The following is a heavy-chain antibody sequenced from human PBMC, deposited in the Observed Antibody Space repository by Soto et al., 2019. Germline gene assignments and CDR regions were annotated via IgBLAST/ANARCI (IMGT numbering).Heavy chain of an antibody. CDR2: IIPIFGTA. CDR1: GGTFSSYA. Sequence: QVQLVQSGAEVKKPGSSVKVSCKASGGTFSSYAISWVRQAPGQGLEWMGGIIPIFGTANYAQKFQGRVTITADESTSTAHMELSRLRSEDTAVYYCARDRGYYYDSSRSKFDYWGQGTLVTVSS. D-gene: IGHD3-22*01. V-gene: IGHV1-69*12. J-gene: IGHJ4*02. CDR3: ARDRGYYYDSSRSKFDY.